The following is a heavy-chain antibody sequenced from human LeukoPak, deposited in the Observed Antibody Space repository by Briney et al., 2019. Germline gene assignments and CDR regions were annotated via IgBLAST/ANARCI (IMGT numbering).Heavy chain of an antibody. V-gene: IGHV3-30*03. CDR1: GFTFSSYG. CDR2: ISYDGSNK. D-gene: IGHD4-17*01. Sequence: PGGSLRLSCVATGFTFSSYGMHWVRQAPGKGLEWVAVISYDGSNKYYADSVKGRFTISRDNSKNTLYLQMNSLRAEDTAVYYCAPKPDYGDTHWGQGTLVTVSS. J-gene: IGHJ4*02. CDR3: APKPDYGDTH.